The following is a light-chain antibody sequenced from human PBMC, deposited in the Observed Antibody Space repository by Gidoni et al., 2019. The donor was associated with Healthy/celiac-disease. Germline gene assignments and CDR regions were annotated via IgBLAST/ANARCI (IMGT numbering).Light chain of an antibody. CDR2: DVS. V-gene: IGKV3-11*01. J-gene: IGKJ4*01. Sequence: DIALTQSPATLSLSPGERVTLSCRTSQSVRGYLAWYQQNPGQPPRLLMYDVSSRATGIPARFSGSGSGTDFTLTISSLEPEDFAVYYCQQRYSWPLTFGGGTKVEIK. CDR3: QQRYSWPLT. CDR1: QSVRGY.